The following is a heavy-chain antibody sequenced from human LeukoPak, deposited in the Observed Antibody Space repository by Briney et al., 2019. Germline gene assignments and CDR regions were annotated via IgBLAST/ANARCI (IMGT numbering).Heavy chain of an antibody. CDR3: ARTRRGYVGYYDY. CDR1: GDSISSGDYY. Sequence: PSQTLSLTCTVSGDSISSGDYYWSWIRQPAGKGLEWIGRISSSGSTNYSPSLRSRVTISIDTSKNQFSLKLTSVTAADTAVYYCARTRRGYVGYYDYWGQGTLVTVSS. CDR2: ISSSGST. D-gene: IGHD5-12*01. J-gene: IGHJ4*02. V-gene: IGHV4-61*02.